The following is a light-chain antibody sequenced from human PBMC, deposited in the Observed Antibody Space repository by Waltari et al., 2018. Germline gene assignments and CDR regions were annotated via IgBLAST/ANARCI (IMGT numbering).Light chain of an antibody. CDR2: DVA. J-gene: IGLJ3*02. CDR3: CSYAGSYSWV. Sequence: QSALTQPRSVSGSPGPSVTIPCTGTSSDVGVYHYVSWYQQHPGKAPQLMIYDVAKRPSGVPDRFSGSKSDNTASLTISGLQAEDEADYYCCSYAGSYSWVFGGGTKLTVL. V-gene: IGLV2-11*01. CDR1: SSDVGVYHY.